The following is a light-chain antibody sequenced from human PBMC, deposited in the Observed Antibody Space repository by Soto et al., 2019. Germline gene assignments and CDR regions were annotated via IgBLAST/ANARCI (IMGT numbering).Light chain of an antibody. J-gene: IGKJ1*01. CDR2: GAS. V-gene: IGKV3-15*01. CDR3: QQDNNWPPLT. CDR1: QSVSGN. Sequence: EIVMTQSPATLSVSPGERATLSCRASQSVSGNLAWYQQKPGQAPRLLIYGASTRATGIPARFSGSGSGTEFTLTISSLQSEDFAVYDCQQDNNWPPLTFGQGTKVVIK.